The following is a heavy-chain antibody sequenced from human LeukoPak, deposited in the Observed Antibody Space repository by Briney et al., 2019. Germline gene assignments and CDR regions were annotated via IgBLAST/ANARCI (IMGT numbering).Heavy chain of an antibody. Sequence: ASVKVSCKASGYTFTSYYMHWVRQAPGQGFEWMGIINPSGGSTSYAQKFQGRVTMTRDTSTSTVYVELSSLRSEDTAVYYCARDLHSLVRGVTGGFVYWGQGTLVTVSS. CDR1: GYTFTSYY. J-gene: IGHJ4*02. V-gene: IGHV1-46*01. CDR3: ARDLHSLVRGVTGGFVY. CDR2: INPSGGST. D-gene: IGHD3-10*01.